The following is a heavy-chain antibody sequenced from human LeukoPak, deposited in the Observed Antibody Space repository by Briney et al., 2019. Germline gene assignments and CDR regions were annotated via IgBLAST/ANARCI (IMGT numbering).Heavy chain of an antibody. Sequence: GGSLRLSCAASGFTFSSYSMNWVRQAPGKGLEWVSYISSSSSTIYYADSVKGRFTISRDNAKNSLYLRMNSLRAEDTAVYYCARGRRDDFWSGYYTGYFDYWGQGTLVTVSS. V-gene: IGHV3-48*01. CDR2: ISSSSSTI. CDR1: GFTFSSYS. CDR3: ARGRRDDFWSGYYTGYFDY. J-gene: IGHJ4*02. D-gene: IGHD3-3*01.